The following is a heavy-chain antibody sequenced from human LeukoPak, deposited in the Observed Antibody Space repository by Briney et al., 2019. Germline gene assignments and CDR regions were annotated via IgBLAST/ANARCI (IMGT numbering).Heavy chain of an antibody. CDR1: GGSFSGYY. J-gene: IGHJ6*02. Sequence: SETLSLTCAVYGGSFSGYYWSWIRQPPGKGLEWIGEINHSGSTNYNPSLKSRVTISVDTTKNQFSLKLSSVTAADTAVYYCARGVAALYYYYGMDVWGQGTTATVSS. CDR2: INHSGST. V-gene: IGHV4-34*01. D-gene: IGHD6-19*01. CDR3: ARGVAALYYYYGMDV.